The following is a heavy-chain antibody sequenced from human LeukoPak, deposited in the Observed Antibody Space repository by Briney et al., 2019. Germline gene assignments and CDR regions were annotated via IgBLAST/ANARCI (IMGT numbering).Heavy chain of an antibody. CDR3: ARERYERDAFDI. Sequence: GGSLRLSCAASGFTFSRHWMSWVRQAPGKGLEWVANIKQDGSDKYYVDSVKGRFTISRDNAKNSLYLQMNSLRAEDTAVYYCARERYERDAFDIWGQGTMVTVFS. CDR1: GFTFSRHW. V-gene: IGHV3-7*03. J-gene: IGHJ3*02. CDR2: IKQDGSDK. D-gene: IGHD5-12*01.